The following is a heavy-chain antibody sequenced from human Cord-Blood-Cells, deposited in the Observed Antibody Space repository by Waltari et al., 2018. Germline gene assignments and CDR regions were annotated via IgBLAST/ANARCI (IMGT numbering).Heavy chain of an antibody. J-gene: IGHJ3*02. D-gene: IGHD1-26*01. Sequence: QVQLVQSGAEVKKPGASVKVSCKASGYTFTSYDINWVRKSTGQGLEWMGWMNPNSGNTGYAQKFQGRVTMTRNTSISTAYMELSSLRSEDTAVYYCAIDGSYYDAFDIWGQGTMVTVSS. CDR1: GYTFTSYD. CDR2: MNPNSGNT. CDR3: AIDGSYYDAFDI. V-gene: IGHV1-8*01.